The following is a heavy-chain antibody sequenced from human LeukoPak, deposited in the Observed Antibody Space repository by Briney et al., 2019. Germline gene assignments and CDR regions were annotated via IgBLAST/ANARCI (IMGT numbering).Heavy chain of an antibody. CDR1: GGSISSGSYY. D-gene: IGHD6-19*01. J-gene: IGHJ6*03. Sequence: SETLSLTCTVSGGSISSGSYYWSWIRQPAGKGLEWIGRIYTSGSTNYNPSLKSRVTISVDTSKNQFSLKPSSVTAADTAVYYCARNSGWYYYYYMDVWGKGTTVTISS. CDR2: IYTSGST. CDR3: ARNSGWYYYYYMDV. V-gene: IGHV4-61*02.